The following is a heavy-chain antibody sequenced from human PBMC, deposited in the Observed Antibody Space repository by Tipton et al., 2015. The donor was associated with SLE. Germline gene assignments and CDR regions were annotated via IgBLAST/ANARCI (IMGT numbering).Heavy chain of an antibody. D-gene: IGHD6-25*01. CDR3: ARQDLGRAATLTFDI. V-gene: IGHV4-39*01. Sequence: TLSLTCTVSGGSISSSSYYWAWIRQPPGKRLEWIGSVFDTGYTAYNPSLEGRMSISVDTSNNEFSLKLSSVTAADTAVYFCARQDLGRAATLTFDIWGLGTLVTVSS. CDR2: VFDTGYT. CDR1: GGSISSSSYY. J-gene: IGHJ4*02.